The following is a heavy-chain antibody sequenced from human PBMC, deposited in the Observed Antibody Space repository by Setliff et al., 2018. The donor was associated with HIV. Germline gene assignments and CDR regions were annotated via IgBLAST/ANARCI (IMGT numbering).Heavy chain of an antibody. CDR3: VRDRGMATKRGFDS. CDR2: IKSKTDGGTT. V-gene: IGHV3-15*07. CDR1: GFTFSNAW. D-gene: IGHD5-12*01. Sequence: GGSLRLSCAASGFTFSNAWMNWARQAPGKGLEWVGRIKSKTDGGTTDYAAPVKGRFTISRDSSKNTLYLQMNSLRAEDTAVYYCVRDRGMATKRGFDSWGQGTLVTVSS. J-gene: IGHJ4*02.